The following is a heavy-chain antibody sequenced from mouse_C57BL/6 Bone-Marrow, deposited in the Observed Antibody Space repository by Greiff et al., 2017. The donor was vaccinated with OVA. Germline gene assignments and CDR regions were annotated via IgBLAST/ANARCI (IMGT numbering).Heavy chain of an antibody. D-gene: IGHD2-4*01. V-gene: IGHV2-3*01. Sequence: QVQLKESGPGLVAPSQSLSITCTVSGFSLTSYGVSWVRQPPGKGLEWLGVIWGDGRTNYHSALISRLSISQDTSKCQVFFILNRLHTDDTATSFGAKWANDYDYFEEGGQGTTLTGYS. CDR3: AKWANDYDYFEE. J-gene: IGHJ2*01. CDR2: IWGDGRT. CDR1: GFSLTSYG.